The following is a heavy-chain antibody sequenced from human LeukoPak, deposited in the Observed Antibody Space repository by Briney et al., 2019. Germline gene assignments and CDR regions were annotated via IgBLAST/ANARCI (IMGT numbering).Heavy chain of an antibody. CDR3: ARDAYSYGTEYFDY. CDR2: IWYDGSNK. V-gene: IGHV3-33*08. J-gene: IGHJ4*02. CDR1: GFTFSSYG. D-gene: IGHD5-18*01. Sequence: PGRSLRLSCAASGFTFSSYGMHWVRQAPGKGLEWVAVIWYDGSNKYYADSVKGRFTISRDNSKNTLYLQMNSLRAEDTAVYYCARDAYSYGTEYFDYWGQGTLVTVSS.